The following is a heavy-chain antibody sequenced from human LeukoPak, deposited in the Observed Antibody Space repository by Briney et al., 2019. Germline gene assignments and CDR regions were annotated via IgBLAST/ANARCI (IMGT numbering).Heavy chain of an antibody. CDR2: IYYSGST. V-gene: IGHV4-39*01. CDR1: GGSISSSSYY. Sequence: PSETLSLTCTVSGGSISSSSYYWGWIRQPPGKGLEWIGSIYYSGSTYYNPSLKSRVTISVDTSKNQFSLKLSSVTSADTAVYYCARSSGYYYDSSGPGAFDIWGQGTMVTVS. D-gene: IGHD3-22*01. J-gene: IGHJ3*02. CDR3: ARSSGYYYDSSGPGAFDI.